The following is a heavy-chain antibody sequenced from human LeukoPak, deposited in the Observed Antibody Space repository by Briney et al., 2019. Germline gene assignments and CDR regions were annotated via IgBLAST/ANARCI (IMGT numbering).Heavy chain of an antibody. D-gene: IGHD3-3*01. V-gene: IGHV4-39*07. J-gene: IGHJ4*02. CDR1: GGSINSSSYY. CDR3: ARESSEWLIHYFDY. Sequence: SETLSLTCIVSGGSINSSSYYWGWIRQPPGKGLEWIGTIYYSGSTYYNPSLKSRVTISLDTSKSQFSLKLSSLTAADAAVYYCARESSEWLIHYFDYWGQGTLVTVSS. CDR2: IYYSGST.